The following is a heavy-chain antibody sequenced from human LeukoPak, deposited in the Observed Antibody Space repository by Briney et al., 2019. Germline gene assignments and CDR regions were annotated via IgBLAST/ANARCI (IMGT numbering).Heavy chain of an antibody. CDR1: GGSIINYY. V-gene: IGHV4-4*07. J-gene: IGHJ5*02. CDR3: AREVTTNWFDP. CDR2: IFTSGST. D-gene: IGHD1-14*01. Sequence: PSETLSLTCTVSGGSIINYYWSWIRQPAGKGLEWIGRIFTSGSTNYNPSLKSRVTMSVDTSKNQFSLKLTSFTAADTAVYYCAREVTTNWFDPWGQGTLVTVSS.